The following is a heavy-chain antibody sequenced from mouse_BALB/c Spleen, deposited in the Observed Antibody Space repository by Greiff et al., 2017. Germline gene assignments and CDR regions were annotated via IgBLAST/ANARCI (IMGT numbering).Heavy chain of an antibody. V-gene: IGHV5-12-1*01. CDR1: GFAFSSYD. CDR2: ISSGGGST. Sequence: EVQLVESGGGLVKPGGSLKLSCAASGFAFSSYDMSWVRQTPEKRLEWVAYISSGGGSTYYPDTVKGRFTISRDNAKNTLYLQMSSLKSEDTAMYYYARHRGDYAMDDWGQGTSVTVSS. CDR3: ARHRGDYAMDD. J-gene: IGHJ4*01.